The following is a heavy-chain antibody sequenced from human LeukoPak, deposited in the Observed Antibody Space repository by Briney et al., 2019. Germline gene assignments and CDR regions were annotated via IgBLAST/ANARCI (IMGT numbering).Heavy chain of an antibody. CDR3: AREHPVAIAPDF. Sequence: SETLSLTCTVSGGSISSYYCSWIRQPAGKGLEWIGRIHSTGSTNYNPSLKSRVTMSVDTSKNQFSLKLTSVTAADTAIYYCAREHPVAIAPDFWGQGTLVTVSS. V-gene: IGHV4-4*07. J-gene: IGHJ4*02. D-gene: IGHD5-12*01. CDR2: IHSTGST. CDR1: GGSISSYY.